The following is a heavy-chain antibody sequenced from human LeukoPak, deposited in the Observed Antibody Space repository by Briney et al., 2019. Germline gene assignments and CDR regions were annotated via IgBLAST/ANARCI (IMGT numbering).Heavy chain of an antibody. CDR2: ISGGGGRT. V-gene: IGHV3-23*01. Sequence: GGSLRLSCAASGFTFSSYVMSWVRQAPGKGLEWVSAISGGGGRTYYADSVKGRFTISRDNSKYTLYLQMNSLRAEDTAVYYCAKGTGYCDSSGYDPFDIWGQGTMVTVSS. CDR1: GFTFSSYV. J-gene: IGHJ3*02. CDR3: AKGTGYCDSSGYDPFDI. D-gene: IGHD3-22*01.